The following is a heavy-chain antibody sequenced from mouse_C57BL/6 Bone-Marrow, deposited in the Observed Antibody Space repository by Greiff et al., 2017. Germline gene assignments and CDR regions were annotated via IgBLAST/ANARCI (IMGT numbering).Heavy chain of an antibody. J-gene: IGHJ3*01. Sequence: EVQLQQSGPELVKPGASVKISCKASGYTFTDYYMNWVKQSHGKSLEWIGDINPNNGGTSYNQKFKGKATLTVDKSSSTAYMELRSLTSEDSAVYYCARGDYGYDEAYGGQGTLVTVSA. V-gene: IGHV1-26*01. CDR3: ARGDYGYDEAY. CDR1: GYTFTDYY. CDR2: INPNNGGT. D-gene: IGHD2-2*01.